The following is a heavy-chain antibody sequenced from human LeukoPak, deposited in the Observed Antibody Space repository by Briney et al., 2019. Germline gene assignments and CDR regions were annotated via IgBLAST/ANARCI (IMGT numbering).Heavy chain of an antibody. J-gene: IGHJ5*02. CDR1: GFTFSSYW. V-gene: IGHV3-74*01. D-gene: IGHD2/OR15-2a*01. CDR2: INSDGSST. CDR3: AREGSRVWFDP. Sequence: GGSLRLSCAASGFTFSSYWMHWVRQAPGKGLVWVSRINSDGSSTSYADSVKGRFTIYRDNAKNTLYLQMNSLRAEDTAVYYCAREGSRVWFDPWGQGTLVTVSS.